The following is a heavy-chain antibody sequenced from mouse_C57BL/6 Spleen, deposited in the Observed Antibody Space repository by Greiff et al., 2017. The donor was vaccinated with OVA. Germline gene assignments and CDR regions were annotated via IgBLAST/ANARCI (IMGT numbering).Heavy chain of an antibody. CDR2: ISGGGGNT. CDR3: ARELDGNYGAWFAY. J-gene: IGHJ3*01. Sequence: EVQLVESGGGLVKPGGSLKLSCAASGFTFSSYTMSWVRQTPEKRLEWVATISGGGGNTYYPDSVKGRFTISSDNAKNTLYLQMSSLRSEDTALYCCARELDGNYGAWFAYWGQGTLVTVSA. D-gene: IGHD2-1*01. CDR1: GFTFSSYT. V-gene: IGHV5-9*01.